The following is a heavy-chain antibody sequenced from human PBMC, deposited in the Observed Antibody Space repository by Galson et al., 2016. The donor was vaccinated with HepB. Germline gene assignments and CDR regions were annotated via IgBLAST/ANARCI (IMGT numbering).Heavy chain of an antibody. J-gene: IGHJ4*02. CDR2: IYYNGHT. CDR1: GASISGHY. D-gene: IGHD1-1*01. Sequence: ETLSLTCAVSGASISGHYWSWLRQPPGKGLEWIGHIYYNGHTNYNLSLTSRLSMSVDTSNNQFSLKLSSVTAADTAVYYCGRWNEGLDYWGQGTLVTVSS. V-gene: IGHV4-59*11. CDR3: GRWNEGLDY.